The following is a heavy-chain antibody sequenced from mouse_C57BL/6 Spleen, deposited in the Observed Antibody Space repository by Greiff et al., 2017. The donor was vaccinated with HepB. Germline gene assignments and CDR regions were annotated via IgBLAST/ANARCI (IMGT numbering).Heavy chain of an antibody. Sequence: QVQLKQSGPELVKPGASVKISCKASGYAFSSSWMNWVKQRPGKGLEWIGRIYPGDGDTNYNGKFKGKATLTADKSSSTAYMQLSSLTSEDSAVYFCARWIYYSSLDYWGQGTTLTVSS. D-gene: IGHD2-5*01. CDR3: ARWIYYSSLDY. CDR1: GYAFSSSW. V-gene: IGHV1-82*01. CDR2: IYPGDGDT. J-gene: IGHJ2*01.